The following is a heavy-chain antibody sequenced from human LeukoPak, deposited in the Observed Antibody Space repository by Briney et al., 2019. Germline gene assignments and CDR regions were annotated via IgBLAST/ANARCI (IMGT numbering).Heavy chain of an antibody. CDR2: ISAYNGNT. J-gene: IGHJ6*02. Sequence: ASVKVSCKVSGYTLTELSMHWVRQAPGKGLEWMGWISAYNGNTNYAQKLQGRVTMTTDTSTSTAYMELRSLRSDDTAVYYCARATPRDDFWSGYYKIYYYYYGMDVWGQGTTVTVSS. D-gene: IGHD3-3*01. CDR1: GYTLTELS. V-gene: IGHV1-18*01. CDR3: ARATPRDDFWSGYYKIYYYYYGMDV.